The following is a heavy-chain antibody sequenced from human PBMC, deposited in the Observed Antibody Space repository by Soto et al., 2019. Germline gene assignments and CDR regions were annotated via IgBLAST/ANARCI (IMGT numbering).Heavy chain of an antibody. Sequence: EVQLVESGGGLVQPGRSLRLSCAASGFTFDDYAMHLVRQAPGKGLEWVSGISWNSGSIGYADSVKGRFTISRDNAKNSLYLQMNSLRAEDPALYYCAKDRGLVLSFYFDYWGQGTLVTVSS. CDR1: GFTFDDYA. V-gene: IGHV3-9*01. J-gene: IGHJ4*02. CDR2: ISWNSGSI. D-gene: IGHD6-19*01. CDR3: AKDRGLVLSFYFDY.